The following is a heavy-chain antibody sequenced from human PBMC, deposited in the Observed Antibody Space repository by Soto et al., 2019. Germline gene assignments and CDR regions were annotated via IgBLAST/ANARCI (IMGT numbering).Heavy chain of an antibody. V-gene: IGHV1-69*06. D-gene: IGHD3-22*01. CDR1: GGTFGSDA. CDR2: IIPIFGPT. CDR3: ARDRTDSGYYTNWLDP. J-gene: IGHJ5*02. Sequence: SVKVPCKDSGGTFGSDAITWVRQAPGQGLEWVGRIIPIFGPTNYAQNLQGRVTISADKSTLTSYMELHSLTSDDTALYYCARDRTDSGYYTNWLDPWGQGTRVTVSS.